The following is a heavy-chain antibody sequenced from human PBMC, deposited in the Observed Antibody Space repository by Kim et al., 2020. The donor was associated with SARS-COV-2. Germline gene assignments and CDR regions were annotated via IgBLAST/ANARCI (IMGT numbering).Heavy chain of an antibody. Sequence: AQKFQGRVTMTEDTSTDTAYTELSSLRSEDTAVYYCATECSYGLENAFDIWGQGTMVTVSS. CDR3: ATECSYGLENAFDI. V-gene: IGHV1-24*01. D-gene: IGHD5-18*01. J-gene: IGHJ3*02.